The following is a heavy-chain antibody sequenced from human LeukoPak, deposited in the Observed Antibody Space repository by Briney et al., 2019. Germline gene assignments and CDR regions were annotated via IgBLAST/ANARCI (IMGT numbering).Heavy chain of an antibody. J-gene: IGHJ4*02. V-gene: IGHV1-46*01. CDR2: INPSGGST. D-gene: IGHD6-19*01. Sequence: ASVKVSYKASGYIFTSYYMHWVRQAPGQGLEWMGIINPSGGSTSYAQKFQGRVTMTRDMSTSTVYMELSSLRPEDTAVYYCARGLPLRYSSGWYGDYWGQGTLVTVSS. CDR1: GYIFTSYY. CDR3: ARGLPLRYSSGWYGDY.